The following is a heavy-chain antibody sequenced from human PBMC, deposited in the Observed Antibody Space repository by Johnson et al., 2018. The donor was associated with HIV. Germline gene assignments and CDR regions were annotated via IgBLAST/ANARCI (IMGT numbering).Heavy chain of an antibody. Sequence: VQLVESGGGVVQPGRSLRLSCAASGITFSSYAMHWVRQAPGKGLEWVSAISGSGGSTYYADSVKGRFTISRDNSKNTLYLQMNSLRAEDTAGYCCAREDGSGWSTRGDDAFDIWGQGTMVTVSS. CDR1: GITFSSYA. D-gene: IGHD6-19*01. V-gene: IGHV3-23*04. J-gene: IGHJ3*02. CDR3: AREDGSGWSTRGDDAFDI. CDR2: ISGSGGST.